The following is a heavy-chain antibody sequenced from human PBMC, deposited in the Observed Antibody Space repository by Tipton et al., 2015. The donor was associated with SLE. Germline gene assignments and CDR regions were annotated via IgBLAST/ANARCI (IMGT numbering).Heavy chain of an antibody. CDR2: VYNSGTT. J-gene: IGHJ4*02. Sequence: LRLSCAVSGDSISSGSFYWSWIRQQPGKGLEWIGYVYNSGTTYYTPSLRSRVTISVDTSQNRFSLRLSSVTAADTAVYYCARHPTYFDYWGQGTLVTVSS. CDR1: GDSISSGSFY. V-gene: IGHV4-31*02. CDR3: ARHPTYFDY.